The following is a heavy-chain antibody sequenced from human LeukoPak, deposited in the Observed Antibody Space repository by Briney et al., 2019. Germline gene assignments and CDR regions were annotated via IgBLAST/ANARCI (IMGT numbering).Heavy chain of an antibody. Sequence: SETLSLTCTVSGGSISSSTFYWGWIRQPPGKGLEWIGSIFSGGSTYYNPSLKSRVTISVDTSKNHFSLKLSSVTAADTAVYYCARLPATATNHEFDYWGQGTLVTVSS. CDR3: ARLPATATNHEFDY. CDR2: IFSGGST. CDR1: GGSISSSTFY. V-gene: IGHV4-39*02. J-gene: IGHJ4*02. D-gene: IGHD2-15*01.